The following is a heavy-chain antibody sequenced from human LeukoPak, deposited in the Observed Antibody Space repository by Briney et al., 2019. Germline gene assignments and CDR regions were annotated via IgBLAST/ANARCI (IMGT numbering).Heavy chain of an antibody. Sequence: QTGGSLKLSCAASGFTFSGSAKHWVRQASGKGLERVGRIRSKLNSYATAYAASVKGRFTISRDDSKNTAYLQMNSLKTEDTAVYYCTRTAMVTGFDSWGQGTLVTVSS. J-gene: IGHJ4*02. CDR3: TRTAMVTGFDS. CDR1: GFTFSGSA. CDR2: IRSKLNSYAT. D-gene: IGHD5-18*01. V-gene: IGHV3-73*01.